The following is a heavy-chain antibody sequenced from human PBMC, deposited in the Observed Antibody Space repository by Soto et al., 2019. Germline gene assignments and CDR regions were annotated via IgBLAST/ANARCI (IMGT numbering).Heavy chain of an antibody. CDR2: IWYDGSNK. J-gene: IGHJ6*02. CDR1: GFTFNSYG. D-gene: IGHD1-1*01. Sequence: QVQLVESGGGVVQPGRSLRLSCAASGFTFNSYGIHWVRQAPGKGLEWVALIWYDGSNKYYADSVKGRFTISRDNSKNTWFLQMESLRADDTAVYYCAREAVHGSYYNALDVWGQGTTVTVS. V-gene: IGHV3-33*01. CDR3: AREAVHGSYYNALDV.